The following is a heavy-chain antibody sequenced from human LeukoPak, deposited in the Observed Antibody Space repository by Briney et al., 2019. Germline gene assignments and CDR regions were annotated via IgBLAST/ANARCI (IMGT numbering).Heavy chain of an antibody. J-gene: IGHJ6*03. CDR1: GFTFSSYS. Sequence: GGSLRLSCAASGFTFSSYSMNWVRQAPGKGLEWVSYISSSSSTIYYAASVKGRFTISRDNAKNSLYLQMNSLRAEDTAVYYCARDRESPGTSYYYYYMDVWGKGTTVTVSS. CDR3: ARDRESPGTSYYYYYMDV. CDR2: ISSSSSTI. V-gene: IGHV3-48*04. D-gene: IGHD1-1*01.